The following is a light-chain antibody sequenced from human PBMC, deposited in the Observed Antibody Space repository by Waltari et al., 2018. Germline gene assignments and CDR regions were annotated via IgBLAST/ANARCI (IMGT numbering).Light chain of an antibody. J-gene: IGLJ2*01. V-gene: IGLV2-23*03. CDR3: CSYAGSSTFEV. CDR1: RSDVGSYKL. Sequence: QSALTQPASVSGSPGQSITISCTGTRSDVGSYKLVSWYQQHPGKAPKLMIYEGSKRPSGVSNRFSGSKSGNTASLRISGLQAEDEADYYCCSYAGSSTFEVFGGGTKLTVL. CDR2: EGS.